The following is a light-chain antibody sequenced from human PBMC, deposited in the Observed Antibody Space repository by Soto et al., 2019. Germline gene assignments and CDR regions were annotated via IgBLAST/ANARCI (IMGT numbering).Light chain of an antibody. CDR1: QSVSSN. Sequence: EIVMTQSPATLSVSPGEKATLSCRASQSVSSNLAWYHQKPGQAPSLLIYGASTRATGFPARFSGSGSGTEFTLTISSLQSEDFAVYYCQQYNNWPGTFGQGTKV. J-gene: IGKJ1*01. V-gene: IGKV3D-15*01. CDR3: QQYNNWPGT. CDR2: GAS.